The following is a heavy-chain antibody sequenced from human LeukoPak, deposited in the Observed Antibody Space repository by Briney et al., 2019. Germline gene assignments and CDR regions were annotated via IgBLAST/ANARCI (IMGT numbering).Heavy chain of an antibody. CDR1: GYTFTSYD. CDR3: ARGADYDQTHWFDP. Sequence: ASVKVSCKASGYTFTSYDINWVRQATGQGLEWMGWMNPNSGNTDYAQKFQGRVTMTRNTSISTAYMELSSLRSEDTAVYYCARGADYDQTHWFDPWGQGPLVTVSS. J-gene: IGHJ5*02. D-gene: IGHD3-3*01. CDR2: MNPNSGNT. V-gene: IGHV1-8*01.